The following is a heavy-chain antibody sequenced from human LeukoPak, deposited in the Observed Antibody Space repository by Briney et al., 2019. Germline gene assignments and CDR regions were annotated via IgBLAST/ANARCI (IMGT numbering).Heavy chain of an antibody. V-gene: IGHV3-23*01. CDR2: ISVSGIT. CDR3: AKGFTVRGRFDP. CDR1: GLTFSSNS. Sequence: GGSVRLSCVASGLTFSSNSMSWVRQPPGMGLEWVSGISVSGITVYADSVKGRLTISRDNSKNTLYLQMNNLRAEDTALYYCAKGFTVRGRFDPWGQGTQVTVSS. J-gene: IGHJ5*02. D-gene: IGHD2-15*01.